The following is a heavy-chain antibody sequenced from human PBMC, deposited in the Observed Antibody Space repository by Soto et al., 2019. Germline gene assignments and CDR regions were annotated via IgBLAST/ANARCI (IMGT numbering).Heavy chain of an antibody. D-gene: IGHD3-9*01. CDR2: IDWDDDK. Sequence: SGPTLVNPTQTLTLTCTFSGFSLSTSGMCVSWIRQPPGKALEWLARIDWDDDKYYSTSLKTRLTISKDTSKSQVVLTMTNMDPVDTATYYCARTPGVYDILTGYYYYYGMDVWGQRTTVTVSS. CDR1: GFSLSTSGMC. J-gene: IGHJ6*02. V-gene: IGHV2-70*11. CDR3: ARTPGVYDILTGYYYYYGMDV.